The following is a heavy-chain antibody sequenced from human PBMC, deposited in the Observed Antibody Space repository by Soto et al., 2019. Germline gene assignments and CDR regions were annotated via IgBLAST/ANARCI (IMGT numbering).Heavy chain of an antibody. V-gene: IGHV3-15*01. Sequence: EVQLVESGGGLVKPRGSLRLSCAASGFTFSNAWMSWVRQAPGKGLEWVGRIKSKTDGGTTDYAAPVKGRFTISRGDKNIALYRQMNSLRAEDTALYDCAKDQGLMITFGGVIVNRAPYYFDYWGQGNLVTVSS. D-gene: IGHD3-16*02. CDR2: IKSKTDGGTT. CDR3: AKDQGLMITFGGVIVNRAPYYFDY. CDR1: GFTFSNAW. J-gene: IGHJ4*02.